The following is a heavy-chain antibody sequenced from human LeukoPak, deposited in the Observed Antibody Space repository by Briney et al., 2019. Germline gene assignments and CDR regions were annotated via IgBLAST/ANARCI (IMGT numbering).Heavy chain of an antibody. CDR2: ISAYNGNT. CDR1: GYIFTNHG. D-gene: IGHD3-9*01. J-gene: IGHJ6*02. V-gene: IGHV1-18*01. CDR3: ARGARYFDWGPLDV. Sequence: GASVKVSCKASGYIFTNHGISWVRQAPGQGLEYMGWISAYNGNTDYAQKLQGRVTVTTDTSTSTAYMELRSLRSDDTAVYYCARGARYFDWGPLDVWGQGTTVTVSS.